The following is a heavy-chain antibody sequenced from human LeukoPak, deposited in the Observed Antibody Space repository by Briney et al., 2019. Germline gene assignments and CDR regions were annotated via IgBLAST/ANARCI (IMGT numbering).Heavy chain of an antibody. CDR3: ARSEEVEYSSSPYDY. V-gene: IGHV4-39*07. J-gene: IGHJ4*02. D-gene: IGHD6-6*01. CDR1: GGSISSSSYY. CDR2: IYHSGST. Sequence: SETLSLTCTVSGGSISSSSYYWGWIRQPPGKGLEWIGSIYHSGSTYYNPSLKSRVTISVDRSKNQFSLKLSSVTAADTAVYYCARSEEVEYSSSPYDYWGQGTLVTVSS.